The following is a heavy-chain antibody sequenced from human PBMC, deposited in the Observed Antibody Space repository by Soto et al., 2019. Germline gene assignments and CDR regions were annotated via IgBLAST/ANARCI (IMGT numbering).Heavy chain of an antibody. V-gene: IGHV4-30-2*01. CDR1: GGSISSGGYS. CDR3: ARGRLVDYYYYYGMDV. J-gene: IGHJ6*02. CDR2: IYHSGST. D-gene: IGHD2-2*01. Sequence: QLQLQESGSGLVKPSQTLSLTCAVSGGSISSGGYSWSWIRQPPGKGLEWIGYIYHSGSTYYNPSLTSRVTISVDRSKNQFSLKLSSVTAADTAVYYCARGRLVDYYYYYGMDVWGQGTTVTVSS.